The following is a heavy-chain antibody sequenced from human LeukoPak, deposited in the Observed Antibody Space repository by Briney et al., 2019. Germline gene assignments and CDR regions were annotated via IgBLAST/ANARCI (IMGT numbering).Heavy chain of an antibody. CDR3: ARETGSAVGSTDFDY. Sequence: GGSLRLSCAASGFTFSSYAMSWVRQAPGKGLEWVSVISGSGGNTYYADSVKGRFTISRDNSKNTLYLQMNSLRAEDTAVYYCARETGSAVGSTDFDYWGQGTLVTVSS. J-gene: IGHJ4*02. CDR1: GFTFSSYA. V-gene: IGHV3-23*01. D-gene: IGHD4-17*01. CDR2: ISGSGGNT.